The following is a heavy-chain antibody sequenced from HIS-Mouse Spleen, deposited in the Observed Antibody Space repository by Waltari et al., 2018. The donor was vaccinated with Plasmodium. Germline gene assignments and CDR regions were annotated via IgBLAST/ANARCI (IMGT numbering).Heavy chain of an antibody. CDR2: ISYDGSNK. J-gene: IGHJ3*02. CDR3: AREGGYCSGGSCYSGQGFDI. Sequence: QVQLVESGGGVVQPGRSLRLSAAAPGFTFHSCVMHWFSQDPGKGLEWVAVISYDGSNKYYADSVKGRFTISRDNSKNTLYLQMNSLRAEDTAVYYCAREGGYCSGGSCYSGQGFDIWGQGTMVTVSS. CDR1: GFTFHSCV. V-gene: IGHV3-30-3*01. D-gene: IGHD2-15*01.